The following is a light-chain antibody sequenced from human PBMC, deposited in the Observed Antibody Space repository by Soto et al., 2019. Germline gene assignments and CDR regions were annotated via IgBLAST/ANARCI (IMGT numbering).Light chain of an antibody. CDR3: QQRHSWPPIFT. V-gene: IGKV3D-20*02. J-gene: IGKJ3*01. CDR2: GAS. CDR1: QSVSNNY. Sequence: EIVLTQSPGTLSLSPGERATLSCRASQSVSNNYLAWYQQKPGQAPRLLIYGASNRATGIPDRFSGSGSGTDFTLTISRLEPEDFAVYYCQQRHSWPPIFTFGPGTKVDIK.